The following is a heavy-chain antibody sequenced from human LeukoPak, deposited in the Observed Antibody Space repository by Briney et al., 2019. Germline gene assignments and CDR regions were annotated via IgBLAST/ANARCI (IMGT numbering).Heavy chain of an antibody. J-gene: IGHJ4*02. Sequence: GGSLRLSCAASGFSFSTHDMSWVRQAPGKGLEWISHISTTGSHIQYAGSLKGRITVSRDNAKNSLYLQMNSLRVEDTAVYYCGRVGAFSVINYWGQGTLVTVSS. V-gene: IGHV3-21*06. CDR1: GFSFSTHD. D-gene: IGHD3-10*01. CDR3: GRVGAFSVINY. CDR2: ISTTGSHI.